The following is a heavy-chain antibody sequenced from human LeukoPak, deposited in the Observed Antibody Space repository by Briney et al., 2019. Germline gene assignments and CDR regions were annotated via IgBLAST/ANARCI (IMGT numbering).Heavy chain of an antibody. CDR3: ARDLVVPAARGLNY. CDR2: ISGSGGST. Sequence: PGGSLRLSCAASGFTFSSYAMSWVRQAPGKGLEWVSAISGSGGSTYYADSVKGRFTISRDNSKNTLYLQMNSLRAEDTAVYYCARDLVVPAARGLNYWGQGTLVTVSS. CDR1: GFTFSSYA. V-gene: IGHV3-23*01. J-gene: IGHJ4*02. D-gene: IGHD2-2*01.